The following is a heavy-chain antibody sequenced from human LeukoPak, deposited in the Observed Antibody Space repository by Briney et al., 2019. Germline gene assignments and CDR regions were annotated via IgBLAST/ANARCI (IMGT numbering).Heavy chain of an antibody. CDR1: GFSFRNTW. CDR3: ARLNWDDGEVSGFDQ. V-gene: IGHV3-7*01. D-gene: IGHD1-26*01. J-gene: IGHJ5*02. Sequence: QPGGSLRLSCTTSGFSFRNTWMSWVRQAPGRGLEWVANIKQDEREIYYGDSVKGRFTISRDNARRILYLQMNNLRVGDTAIYYCARLNWDDGEVSGFDQWGQGILVTVSS. CDR2: IKQDEREI.